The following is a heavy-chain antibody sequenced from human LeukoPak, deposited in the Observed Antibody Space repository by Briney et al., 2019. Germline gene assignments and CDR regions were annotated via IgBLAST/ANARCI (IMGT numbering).Heavy chain of an antibody. CDR2: INQDGSEK. CDR3: ARHRGSYYPVSWFDP. D-gene: IGHD1-26*01. Sequence: GGSLRLSCAASGFTLITYWMTWVRQAPGKGLEWVANINQDGSEKYYVGSVKGRFTISRDNARNSLYLQMNSLRAEDTAVYYCARHRGSYYPVSWFDPWGQGTLVTVSS. CDR1: GFTLITYW. V-gene: IGHV3-7*01. J-gene: IGHJ5*02.